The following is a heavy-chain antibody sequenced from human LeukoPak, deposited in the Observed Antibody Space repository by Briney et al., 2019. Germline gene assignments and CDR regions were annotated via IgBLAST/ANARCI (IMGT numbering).Heavy chain of an antibody. J-gene: IGHJ3*02. CDR3: ARDFKVTKIVTEAFDI. D-gene: IGHD2-21*02. V-gene: IGHV3-21*01. CDR2: ISSSSSYI. CDR1: GFTFSSYS. Sequence: GGSLRLSCAASGFTFSSYSMNWVRQAPGKGLEWVSSISSSSSYIYYADSVKGRFTISRDNAKNSLYLQMNSLRAEDTAVYYCARDFKVTKIVTEAFDIWGQGTMVTVSP.